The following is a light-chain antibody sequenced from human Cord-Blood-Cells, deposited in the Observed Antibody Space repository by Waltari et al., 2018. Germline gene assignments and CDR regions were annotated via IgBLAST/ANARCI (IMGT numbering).Light chain of an antibody. CDR2: DVS. Sequence: QSALTQPRPLSGSPGQSVTISCTGTSSDVGGYNYVSSYQQHPGKAPKLMIYDVSKRPSGVPDRFSGSKSGNTASLTISGLQAEDEADYYCCSYAGSYTYVVFGGGTKLTVL. V-gene: IGLV2-11*01. CDR1: SSDVGGYNY. CDR3: CSYAGSYTYVV. J-gene: IGLJ2*01.